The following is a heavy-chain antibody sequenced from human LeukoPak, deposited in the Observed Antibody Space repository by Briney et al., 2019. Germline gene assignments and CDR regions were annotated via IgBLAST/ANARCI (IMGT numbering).Heavy chain of an antibody. CDR1: GFTFSSYG. Sequence: PGGSLRLSCAASGFTFSSYGMHWVRQAPGKGLEWVAVISYDGSNKYYADSVKGRFTISRDNSKNTLYLQMNSLRAEDTAVYYCARDLPNYYDSSGYYESPFDYWGQGTLVTVSS. CDR2: ISYDGSNK. V-gene: IGHV3-30*03. J-gene: IGHJ4*02. D-gene: IGHD3-22*01. CDR3: ARDLPNYYDSSGYYESPFDY.